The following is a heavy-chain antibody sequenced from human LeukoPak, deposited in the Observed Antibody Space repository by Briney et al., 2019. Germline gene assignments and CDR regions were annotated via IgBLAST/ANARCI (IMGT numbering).Heavy chain of an antibody. J-gene: IGHJ6*03. CDR2: IYYSGST. D-gene: IGHD5-24*01. CDR3: ARVAKEMATPMGYYYYMDV. V-gene: IGHV4-59*01. Sequence: SETLSLTCTVSGGSISSYYWSWIRQPPGKGLEWIGYIYYSGSTNYNPSLKSRVTISVDTSKNQFSLKLSSVTAADTAVYYCARVAKEMATPMGYYYYMDVWGKGTTVTISS. CDR1: GGSISSYY.